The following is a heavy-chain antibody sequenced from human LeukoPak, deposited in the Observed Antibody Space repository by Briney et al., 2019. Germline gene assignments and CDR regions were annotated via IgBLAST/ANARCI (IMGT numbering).Heavy chain of an antibody. CDR3: ARLYCSGGSCYSGLGSADY. CDR1: GASISSSSNY. D-gene: IGHD2-15*01. CDR2: IYYSGST. Sequence: PSETLSPTCTVSGASISSSSNYWGWIRQPPGKGLEWIGSIYYSGSTYYNPSLKSRVTISVDTSKNQFSLKLSSVTAAGTAMYYCARLYCSGGSCYSGLGSADYWGQGTLITVAS. J-gene: IGHJ4*02. V-gene: IGHV4-39*01.